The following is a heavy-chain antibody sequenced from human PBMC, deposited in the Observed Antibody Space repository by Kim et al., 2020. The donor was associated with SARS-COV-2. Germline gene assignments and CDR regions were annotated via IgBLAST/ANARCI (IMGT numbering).Heavy chain of an antibody. CDR2: ISWNSGSI. Sequence: GGSLRLSCAASGFTFDDYAMHWVRQAPGKGLEWVSGISWNSGSIGYADSVKGRFTISRDNAKNSLYLPMNSLRAEDTALYYCAKDKRESGGATTFYYYYGMGGWGHGTTVIVSS. D-gene: IGHD1-26*01. CDR3: AKDKRESGGATTFYYYYGMGG. J-gene: IGHJ6*02. V-gene: IGHV3-9*01. CDR1: GFTFDDYA.